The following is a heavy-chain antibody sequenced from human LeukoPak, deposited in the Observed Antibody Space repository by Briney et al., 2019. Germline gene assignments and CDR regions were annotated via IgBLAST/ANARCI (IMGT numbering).Heavy chain of an antibody. Sequence: GGSLRLSCAASVFTFSDYYMSWIRQAPGKGLEWVSYISSSGSTIYYADSVKGRFTISRDNAKNSLYLQMNSLRAEDTAVYYCARERTYYYDSSGYHNDYWGQGTLVTVSS. CDR1: VFTFSDYY. D-gene: IGHD3-22*01. V-gene: IGHV3-11*04. CDR3: ARERTYYYDSSGYHNDY. CDR2: ISSSGSTI. J-gene: IGHJ4*02.